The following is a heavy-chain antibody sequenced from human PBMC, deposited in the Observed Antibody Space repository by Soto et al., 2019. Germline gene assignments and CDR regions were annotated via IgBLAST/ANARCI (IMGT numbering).Heavy chain of an antibody. D-gene: IGHD4-17*01. CDR1: GGSISSGGYS. Sequence: QLQLQESGSGLVKPSQTLSLTCAVSGGSISSGGYSWSWIRQPPGKGLEWIGYTYHSGSTYYNPSLKSRVTISVDRSKNQFSLKLSSVTAADTAVYYCARGTPDYGDYWYFDLWGRGTLVTVSS. J-gene: IGHJ2*01. CDR2: TYHSGST. V-gene: IGHV4-30-2*01. CDR3: ARGTPDYGDYWYFDL.